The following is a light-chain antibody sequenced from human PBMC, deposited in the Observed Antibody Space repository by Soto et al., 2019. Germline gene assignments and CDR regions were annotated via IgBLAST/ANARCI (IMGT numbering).Light chain of an antibody. CDR2: AAS. J-gene: IGKJ2*01. Sequence: DIQMTQSPSSLSASVGDRVTITCRASQSITGYLNWYQQKPGKAPKLLIYAASSLPSGVPSRFSGSGSGTDFTLTISSLQRDDFATYFCQQSLGIPYTFGQGTRLETK. V-gene: IGKV1-39*01. CDR3: QQSLGIPYT. CDR1: QSITGY.